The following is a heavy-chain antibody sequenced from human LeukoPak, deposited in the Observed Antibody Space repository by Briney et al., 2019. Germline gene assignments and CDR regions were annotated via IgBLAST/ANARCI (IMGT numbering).Heavy chain of an antibody. CDR1: GFTFSSYA. CDR2: IFYSGST. J-gene: IGHJ6*02. V-gene: IGHV4-39*01. D-gene: IGHD7-27*01. CDR3: ARQQSNWASGPGMDV. Sequence: GSLRLSCAASGFTFSSYAMSWVRQPPGKGLEWIGSIFYSGSTYYNPSLKSRVTISVDTSKNQFSLRLSSVTAADTAVYYCARQQSNWASGPGMDVWGQGTTVTVSS.